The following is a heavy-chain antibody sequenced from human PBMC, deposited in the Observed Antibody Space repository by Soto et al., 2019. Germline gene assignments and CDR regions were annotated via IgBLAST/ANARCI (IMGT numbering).Heavy chain of an antibody. CDR1: GFNVSDNN. CDR3: ARGLLYYSGAGNPMDV. D-gene: IGHD3-10*01. Sequence: EVQLVESGGGLIQPGGSLRLSCAASGFNVSDNNMSWVRQSPGKGLEWVSVMYSGGSIYYADSVEGRITVSGDSSKNTLYLQMHSLRAEDTAVYYCARGLLYYSGAGNPMDVWGQGTAVTVS. CDR2: MYSGGSI. V-gene: IGHV3-53*01. J-gene: IGHJ6*02.